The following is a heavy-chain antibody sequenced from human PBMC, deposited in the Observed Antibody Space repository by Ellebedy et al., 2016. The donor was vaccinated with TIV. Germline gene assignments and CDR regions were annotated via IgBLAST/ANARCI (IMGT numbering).Heavy chain of an antibody. CDR3: ARAVVRTYYYYGMDV. CDR2: IIPILGIA. D-gene: IGHD4-23*01. CDR1: GGTFSSYA. J-gene: IGHJ6*02. V-gene: IGHV1-69*04. Sequence: ASVKVSCKASGGTFSSYAISWVRQAPGQGLEWMGRIIPILGIANYAQKFQGRVTITADKSTSTAYMELSSLRSEDTAVYYCARAVVRTYYYYGMDVWGQGTTVTVSS.